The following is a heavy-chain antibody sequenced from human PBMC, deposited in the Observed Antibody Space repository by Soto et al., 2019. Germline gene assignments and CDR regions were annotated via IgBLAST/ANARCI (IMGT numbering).Heavy chain of an antibody. V-gene: IGHV3-30*18. CDR2: ISYDGSNK. D-gene: IGHD5-18*01. Sequence: PGGSLRLSCAASGFTFSSYGMHWVRQAPGKGLEWVAVISYDGSNKYYADSVKGRFTISRDNSKNTLYLQMNSLRAEDTAVYYCAKEEGRDTAMASYYYGMDVWGQGTTVTVSS. CDR1: GFTFSSYG. CDR3: AKEEGRDTAMASYYYGMDV. J-gene: IGHJ6*02.